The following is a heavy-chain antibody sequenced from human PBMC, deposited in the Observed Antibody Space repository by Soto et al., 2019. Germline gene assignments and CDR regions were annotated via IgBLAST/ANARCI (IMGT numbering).Heavy chain of an antibody. Sequence: QVQLVQSGAEVKKPGASVKVSCKASGYTFTSYYMHWVRQAPGQGLEWMGIINPSGGSTSYAQKFQGRVTMTKDTSTRTVYMELSSLRSEDTAVYYCARDYRYCTNGVCYASDYWGQGTLVTVSS. CDR2: INPSGGST. J-gene: IGHJ4*02. CDR3: ARDYRYCTNGVCYASDY. V-gene: IGHV1-46*01. CDR1: GYTFTSYY. D-gene: IGHD2-8*01.